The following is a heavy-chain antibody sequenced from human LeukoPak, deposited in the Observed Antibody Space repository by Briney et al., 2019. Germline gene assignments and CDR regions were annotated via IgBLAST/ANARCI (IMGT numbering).Heavy chain of an antibody. D-gene: IGHD6-6*01. V-gene: IGHV1-69*06. CDR3: ARYGGIAARPDFDY. CDR2: IIPIFGTA. J-gene: IGHJ4*02. CDR1: GGTFSSFA. Sequence: GASVKVSCKASGGTFSSFAISWVRQAPGQGLEWMGGIIPIFGTANYAQKFQGRVTITADKSTSTAYMELSSLRSDDTAVYYCARYGGIAARPDFDYWGQGTLVTVSS.